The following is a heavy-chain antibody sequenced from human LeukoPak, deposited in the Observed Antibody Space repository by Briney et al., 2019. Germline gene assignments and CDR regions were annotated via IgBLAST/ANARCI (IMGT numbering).Heavy chain of an antibody. Sequence: SVKVSCKASGGTFSSYAISWVRQAPGQGLEWMGGIIPIFGTANYAQNVQGRVTITTDESTSTAYMELSSLRSEDTAVYYCARGPNHYYCMDVWGKGTTVTVSS. V-gene: IGHV1-69*05. CDR3: ARGPNHYYCMDV. J-gene: IGHJ6*03. CDR1: GGTFSSYA. CDR2: IIPIFGTA.